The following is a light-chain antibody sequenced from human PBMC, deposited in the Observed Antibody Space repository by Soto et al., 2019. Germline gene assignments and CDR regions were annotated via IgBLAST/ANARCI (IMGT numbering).Light chain of an antibody. J-gene: IGKJ2*01. CDR2: KAS. V-gene: IGKV1-5*03. CDR3: QKYNSYPYT. CDR1: QSISSW. Sequence: DIQMTQSPSTLSASVGDRVTITCRASQSISSWLAWYQQKPGKAPKLLIYKASSLESGVPSRFSGSGSGTEFTLNISSLQPDDFATYNCQKYNSYPYTFGQGTKLEIK.